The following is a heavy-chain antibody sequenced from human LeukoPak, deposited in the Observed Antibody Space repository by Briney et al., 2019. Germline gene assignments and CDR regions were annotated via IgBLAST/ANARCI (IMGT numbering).Heavy chain of an antibody. V-gene: IGHV4-39*01. CDR1: GGSISSSSYY. J-gene: IGHJ4*02. CDR3: ASKGRGITISDY. Sequence: SETLSLTCTVSGGSISSSSYYWGWIRQPPGKGLEWIGSIYYSGSTYYNPSLKSRVTISVDTSKNQSSLKLSSVTAADTAVYYCASKGRGITISDYWGQGTLVTVSS. CDR2: IYYSGST. D-gene: IGHD3-9*01.